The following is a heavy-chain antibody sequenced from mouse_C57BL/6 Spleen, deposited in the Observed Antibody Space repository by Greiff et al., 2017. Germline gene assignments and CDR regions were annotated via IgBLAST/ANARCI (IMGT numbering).Heavy chain of an antibody. V-gene: IGHV1-55*01. Sequence: QVQLQQPGAELVKPGASVKMSCKASGYTFTSYWITWVKQRPGQGLEWIGDIYPGSGSTNYNEKFKSKATLTVDTSSSTAYMQLSSLTSEDSAVYYCALYYDNPFPYYFDYWGQGTSLTVSS. J-gene: IGHJ2*02. CDR1: GYTFTSYW. CDR3: ALYYDNPFPYYFDY. CDR2: IYPGSGST. D-gene: IGHD2-1*01.